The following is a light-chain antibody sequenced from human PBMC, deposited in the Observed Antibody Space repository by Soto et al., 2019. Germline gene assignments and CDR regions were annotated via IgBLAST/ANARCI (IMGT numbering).Light chain of an antibody. V-gene: IGKV3-11*01. Sequence: EVVVTQSPDTLSLSPGETATLSCRASQSVSSSVAWYQHKPGQSPRLVVYSGDKRAPGIPPRFSGSGSGTDLTLTISSLESDDFAIYYCQQRYSWLRAFGPGTKVEVK. CDR1: QSVSSS. CDR3: QQRYSWLRA. J-gene: IGKJ1*01. CDR2: SGD.